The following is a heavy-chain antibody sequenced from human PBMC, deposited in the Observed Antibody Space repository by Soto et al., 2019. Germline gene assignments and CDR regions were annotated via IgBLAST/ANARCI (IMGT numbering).Heavy chain of an antibody. CDR3: ARRWGTTFDY. Sequence: ETLSLTCTVSGGSISNYYWSWIRQPPGKGLEWIGYIYYSGSTNYNPSLKSRVTISVDTSKNQFSLKLSSVTAADTAVYYCARRWGTTFDYWGQGTLVTAPQ. CDR2: IYYSGST. CDR1: GGSISNYY. J-gene: IGHJ4*02. V-gene: IGHV4-59*08. D-gene: IGHD3-16*01.